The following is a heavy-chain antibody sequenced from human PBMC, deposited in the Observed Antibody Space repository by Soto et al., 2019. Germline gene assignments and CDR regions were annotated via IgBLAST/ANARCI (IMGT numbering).Heavy chain of an antibody. J-gene: IGHJ4*02. CDR2: FYYSGST. CDR1: GGSLSSYY. V-gene: IGHV4-59*01. Sequence: TQSLTCAVSGGSLSSYYWSWLRQPPGKGLEWIGYFYYSGSTNYNPSLRSRVSISVDTSKNQFSLKLSSVTAADTSVYYCARGTLTSYFDYWVQGTLVTVS. CDR3: ARGTLTSYFDY.